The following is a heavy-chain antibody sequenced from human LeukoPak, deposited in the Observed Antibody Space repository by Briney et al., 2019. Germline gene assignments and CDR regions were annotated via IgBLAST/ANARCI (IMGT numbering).Heavy chain of an antibody. J-gene: IGHJ4*02. CDR1: GGSISSYY. CDR2: IYYSGST. D-gene: IGHD3-22*01. Sequence: SETLSFTCTVSGGSISSYYWSWIRQPPGKGLEWIGYIYYSGSTNYNPSLKSRVTISVDTSKNQFSLKLSSVTAADTAVYYCARGYYDSSGYAFDYWGQGTLVTVSS. CDR3: ARGYYDSSGYAFDY. V-gene: IGHV4-59*08.